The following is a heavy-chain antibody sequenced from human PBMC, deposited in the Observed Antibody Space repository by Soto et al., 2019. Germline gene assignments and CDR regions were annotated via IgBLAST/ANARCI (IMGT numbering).Heavy chain of an antibody. V-gene: IGHV1-46*01. CDR1: GYTFTSYN. Sequence: ASVKVSCKASGYTFTSYNMHWVRQAPGQGLEWMGILNPNNGSTSYAQKFQGRVTMTRDTSTSTASMELSSLRSDDTAVYYCARDGLGQWLANFDYWGQGTLVTVSS. D-gene: IGHD6-19*01. CDR3: ARDGLGQWLANFDY. CDR2: LNPNNGST. J-gene: IGHJ4*02.